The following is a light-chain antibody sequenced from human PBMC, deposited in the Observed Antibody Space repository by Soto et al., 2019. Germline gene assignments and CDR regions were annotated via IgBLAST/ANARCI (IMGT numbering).Light chain of an antibody. CDR1: QSVSSSS. CDR2: GAS. CDR3: QQYDSSPLT. J-gene: IGKJ4*01. Sequence: ESVLTQSPGTLSLSPGERATLSCRASQSVSSSSLAWYQQKPGQAPRLLIYGASSRATGIPDRFSGSGSATDFTLTISRLEPEDFAVYYCQQYDSSPLTFGGGTKVEIK. V-gene: IGKV3-20*01.